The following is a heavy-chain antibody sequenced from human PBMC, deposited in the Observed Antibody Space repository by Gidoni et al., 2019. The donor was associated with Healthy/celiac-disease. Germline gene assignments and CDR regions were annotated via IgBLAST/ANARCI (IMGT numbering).Heavy chain of an antibody. CDR3: ASFMGGMTTVTTSQYFDY. CDR1: GGSFSGYY. Sequence: QVQLQQWGAGLLKPSETLSLTCAVYGGSFSGYYWSWIRQPPGKGLEWIGEINHSGSTNYNPSLQSRVTISVDTSKNQFSLKLSSVTAADTAVYHCASFMGGMTTVTTSQYFDYWGQGTLVTVSS. V-gene: IGHV4-34*01. CDR2: INHSGST. J-gene: IGHJ4*02. D-gene: IGHD4-17*01.